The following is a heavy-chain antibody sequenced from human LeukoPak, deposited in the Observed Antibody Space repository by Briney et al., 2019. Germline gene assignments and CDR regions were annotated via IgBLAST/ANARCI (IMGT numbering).Heavy chain of an antibody. CDR1: GGSFSGYY. V-gene: IGHV4-34*01. CDR3: AKGMVRGVIFP. J-gene: IGHJ5*02. D-gene: IGHD3-10*01. CDR2: INHSGNT. Sequence: PSETLSLTCAVYGGSFSGYYWSWIRQAPGKGLEWIGEINHSGNTNYNPSLKSRVTISVDTSKNQFSLKLSSVTAADTAVYYCAKGMVRGVIFPWGQGTLVTVSS.